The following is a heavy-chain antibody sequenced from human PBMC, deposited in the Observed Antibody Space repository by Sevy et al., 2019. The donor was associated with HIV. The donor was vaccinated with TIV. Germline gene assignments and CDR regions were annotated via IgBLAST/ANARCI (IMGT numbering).Heavy chain of an antibody. D-gene: IGHD6-19*01. Sequence: SETLSLTCTVSGGSISSYYWSWIRQPAGKGLEWIGRIYTSGSTNYNPSLKSRVTMSVDTSKNQFSLKLSSVTAADTAVYYCARDNDPIAVAGWWDYWGLGPLVTVSS. CDR2: IYTSGST. CDR1: GGSISSYY. J-gene: IGHJ4*02. V-gene: IGHV4-4*07. CDR3: ARDNDPIAVAGWWDY.